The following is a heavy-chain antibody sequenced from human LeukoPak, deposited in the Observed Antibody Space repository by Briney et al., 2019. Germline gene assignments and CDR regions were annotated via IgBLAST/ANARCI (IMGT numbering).Heavy chain of an antibody. V-gene: IGHV1-69*05. Sequence: SVKVSCKASGGTFSSYAISWVRQAPGQGLEWMGGIIPIFGTANYAQKFQGRVTITTDESTSTAYMELSSLRSEDTAVYYCAREPKYCSSTSCYIGAFDIWGQGTMVTVSS. J-gene: IGHJ3*02. D-gene: IGHD2-2*02. CDR2: IIPIFGTA. CDR1: GGTFSSYA. CDR3: AREPKYCSSTSCYIGAFDI.